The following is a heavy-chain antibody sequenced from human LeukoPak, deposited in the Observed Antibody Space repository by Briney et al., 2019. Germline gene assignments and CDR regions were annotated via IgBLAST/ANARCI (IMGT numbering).Heavy chain of an antibody. CDR3: ARDYASVPAAIWGNWFDP. J-gene: IGHJ5*02. CDR2: ISGSGGST. V-gene: IGHV3-23*01. Sequence: PGGSLRLSCATSGLTFSSYAMTWVRQAPGKGLEWVSGISGSGGSTDYADSVKGRFTISRDNAKNTLYLQMNSLRAEDTAVYYCARDYASVPAAIWGNWFDPWGQGTLVTVSS. D-gene: IGHD2-2*01. CDR1: GLTFSSYA.